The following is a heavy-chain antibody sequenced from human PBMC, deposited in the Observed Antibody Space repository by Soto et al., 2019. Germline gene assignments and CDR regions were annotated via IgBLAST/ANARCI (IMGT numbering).Heavy chain of an antibody. CDR2: INPSGGST. J-gene: IGHJ6*02. CDR1: GYTFTSYY. D-gene: IGHD2-15*01. Sequence: QVQLVQSGAEVKKPGASVKVSCKAYGYTFTSYYMHWVRQAPGQGLEWMGIINPSGGSTSYAQKFQGRVTMTRDTSTSTVYMELSSLRSEDTAVYYCARDLMSGEGYYYGMDVWGQGTTVTVSS. CDR3: ARDLMSGEGYYYGMDV. V-gene: IGHV1-46*01.